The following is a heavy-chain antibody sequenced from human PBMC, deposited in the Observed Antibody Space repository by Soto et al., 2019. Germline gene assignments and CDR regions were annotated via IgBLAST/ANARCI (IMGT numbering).Heavy chain of an antibody. D-gene: IGHD6-13*01. CDR2: IYYSGST. V-gene: IGHV4-39*01. J-gene: IGHJ6*03. Sequence: QLQLQESGPGLVKPSETLSLTCTVSGGSISSSSYYWGWLRQPPGKGLEWIGSIYYSGSTYYNPSLKSRVTISVDTSKNQFSLRLSSVTAADTAVYYCARCSGYSSSWADYYYYYMDVWGKGTTVTVSS. CDR3: ARCSGYSSSWADYYYYYMDV. CDR1: GGSISSSSYY.